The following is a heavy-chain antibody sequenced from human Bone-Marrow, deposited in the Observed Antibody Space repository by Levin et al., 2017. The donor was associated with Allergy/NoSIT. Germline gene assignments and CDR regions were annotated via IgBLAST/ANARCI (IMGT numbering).Heavy chain of an antibody. CDR3: ARDPICSGGSCYSARRRYYDYGMDV. J-gene: IGHJ6*02. CDR1: GFTFSSYA. CDR2: ISYDGSNK. Sequence: GGSLRLSCAASGFTFSSYAMHWVRQAPGKGLEWVAVISYDGSNKYYADSVKGRFTISRDNSKNTLYLQMNSLRAEDTAVYYCARDPICSGGSCYSARRRYYDYGMDVWGQGTTVTVSS. D-gene: IGHD2-15*01. V-gene: IGHV3-30*04.